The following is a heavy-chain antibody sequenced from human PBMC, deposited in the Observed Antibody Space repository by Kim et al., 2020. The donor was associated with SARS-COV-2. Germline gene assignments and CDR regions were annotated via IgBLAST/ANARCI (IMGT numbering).Heavy chain of an antibody. CDR2: IIPIFGTA. J-gene: IGHJ4*02. V-gene: IGHV1-69*13. D-gene: IGHD6-19*01. CDR3: ARDTIAVAGTLSVAAY. CDR1: GGTFSSYA. Sequence: SVKVSCKASGGTFSSYAISWVRQAPGQGLEWMGGIIPIFGTANYAQKFQGRVTITADESTSTAYMELSSLRSEDTAVYYCARDTIAVAGTLSVAAYWGQGTLVTVSS.